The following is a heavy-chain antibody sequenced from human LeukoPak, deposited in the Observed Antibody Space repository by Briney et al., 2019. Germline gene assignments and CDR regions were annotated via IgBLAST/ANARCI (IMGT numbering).Heavy chain of an antibody. CDR2: TIPIFGTA. V-gene: IGHV1-69*13. Sequence: ASVKVSCKASGGTFSSYAISWVRQAPGQGLEWMGGTIPIFGTANYAQKFQGRVTITADESTSTAYMELSSLRSEDTAVYYCARFFPGYGAFDIWGQGTMVTVSS. J-gene: IGHJ3*02. CDR1: GGTFSSYA. CDR3: ARFFPGYGAFDI. D-gene: IGHD6-13*01.